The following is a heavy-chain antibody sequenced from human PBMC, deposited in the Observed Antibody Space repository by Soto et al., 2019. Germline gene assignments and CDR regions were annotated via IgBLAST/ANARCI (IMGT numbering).Heavy chain of an antibody. CDR1: GFTVSNAW. CDR3: TKELRHSSGWYGAFDI. V-gene: IGHV3-15*01. CDR2: IKSKTDGGTT. Sequence: GGSLRLSCAASGFTVSNAWMNWVRQAPGKGLEWVGRIKSKTDGGTTDHPAPVQGRFTISRDDSKNTLYLQMNSLKTEDTAIYYCTKELRHSSGWYGAFDIWGQGTMVTVSS. D-gene: IGHD6-19*01. J-gene: IGHJ3*02.